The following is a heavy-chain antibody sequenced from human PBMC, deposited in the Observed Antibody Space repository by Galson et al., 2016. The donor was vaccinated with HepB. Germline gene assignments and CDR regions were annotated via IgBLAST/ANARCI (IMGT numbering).Heavy chain of an antibody. Sequence: SLRLSCAASAFTFSTYWMSWVRQAPGKGLEWVANITQDGSEESYVDSVKGRFTISGDNAKNSLYLHMNSLRAEDTALYYCVRDLDYWGQGTLVTVSS. CDR2: ITQDGSEE. V-gene: IGHV3-7*01. CDR1: AFTFSTYW. J-gene: IGHJ4*02. CDR3: VRDLDY.